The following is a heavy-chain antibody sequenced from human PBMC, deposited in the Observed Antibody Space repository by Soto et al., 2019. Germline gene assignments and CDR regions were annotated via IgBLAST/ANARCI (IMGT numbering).Heavy chain of an antibody. CDR3: ATWDNPYYYYGMDV. CDR2: IWYDVSNK. D-gene: IGHD1-1*01. CDR1: XXTXSXXG. V-gene: IGHV3-33*01. J-gene: IGHJ6*02. Sequence: GVSLRLSCGAXXXTXSXXGXXXXXXXXGKGLEWVSVIWYDVSNKSYAASVKGRFTISRDNSTNTLYLQMNSLRAEDTVVYYCATWDNPYYYYGMDVWGQRTTVT.